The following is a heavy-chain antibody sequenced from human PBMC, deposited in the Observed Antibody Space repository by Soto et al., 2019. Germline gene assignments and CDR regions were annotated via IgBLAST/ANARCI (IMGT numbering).Heavy chain of an antibody. V-gene: IGHV1-69*01. CDR3: ASGYYDSSGYSIDY. Sequence: QVQLVQSGAAVRQPGSSVKVSCQSFGGSFSSYAFSWVRQAPGQGLEWMGGLIVILGTTDYAQKFKGRVNFSAYEGTSTAYMEVSSLESEDTAIYYCASGYYDSSGYSIDYWGQGTQVTVSS. CDR1: GGSFSSYA. D-gene: IGHD3-22*01. CDR2: LIVILGTT. J-gene: IGHJ4*02.